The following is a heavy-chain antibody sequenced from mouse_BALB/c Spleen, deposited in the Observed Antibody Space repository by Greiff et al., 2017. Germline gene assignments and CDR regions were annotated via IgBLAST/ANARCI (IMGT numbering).Heavy chain of an antibody. CDR1: GDSITSGY. D-gene: IGHD1-1*01. Sequence: EVQLKESGPSLVKPSQTLSLTCSVTGDSITSGYWNWIRKFPGNKLEYMGYISYSGSTYYNPSLKSRISITRDTSKNQYYLQLNSVTTEDTATYYCARYYYGSSDAMDYWGQGTSVTVSS. J-gene: IGHJ4*01. CDR2: ISYSGST. CDR3: ARYYYGSSDAMDY. V-gene: IGHV3-8*02.